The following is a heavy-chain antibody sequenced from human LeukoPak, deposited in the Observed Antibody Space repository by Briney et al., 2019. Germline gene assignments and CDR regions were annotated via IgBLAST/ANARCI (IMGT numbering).Heavy chain of an antibody. Sequence: PGGSLRLSCAASGFTFSSSWLHWVRQAPGKGLVWVSRINSVGTSTVYADSVRGRFTISRDDANNMLYLQMNSLRAEDSAVYYCARGDWGSAFAWGQGTMVIVSS. V-gene: IGHV3-74*01. CDR3: ARGDWGSAFA. J-gene: IGHJ3*01. CDR1: GFTFSSSW. CDR2: INSVGTST. D-gene: IGHD7-27*01.